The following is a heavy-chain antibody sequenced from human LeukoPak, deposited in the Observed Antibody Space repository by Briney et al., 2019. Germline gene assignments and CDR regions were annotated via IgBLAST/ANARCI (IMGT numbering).Heavy chain of an antibody. D-gene: IGHD5-18*01. CDR2: IYYSVST. J-gene: IGHJ4*02. CDR3: ARGISYGFVY. Sequence: SETLSLTCTVSGGSITSGGYSWSWIRQHPGKGLEWIGYIYYSVSTYYNPSLKSRVTISIDTSKKQFSLDLNSVTAADTAVYYCARGISYGFVYWGQGTLVTVSS. V-gene: IGHV4-31*03. CDR1: GGSITSGGYS.